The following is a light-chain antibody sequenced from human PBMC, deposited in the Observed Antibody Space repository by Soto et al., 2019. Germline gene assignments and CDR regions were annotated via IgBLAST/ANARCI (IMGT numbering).Light chain of an antibody. CDR1: QRVSNS. V-gene: IGKV3-11*01. CDR2: DAS. CDR3: QQRSNLPRT. Sequence: EIVLTQSPATLSLSPGERATLSCRASQRVSNSLAWYQQKPGQAPRLLIYDASKTPTGFPARFSGSGSGTDFTLIIRSLEPEDFAVYYCQQRSNLPRTFGQGTKLEIK. J-gene: IGKJ2*01.